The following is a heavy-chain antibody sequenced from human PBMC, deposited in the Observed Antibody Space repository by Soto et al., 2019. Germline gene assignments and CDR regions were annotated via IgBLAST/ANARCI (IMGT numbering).Heavy chain of an antibody. Sequence: PSETLSLTCTVSDGYISSSSYYCGWIHQPPGKGLEWIGSIYYSGSTYYNPSLKSRVTISVDTSKNQFSLKLSSVTAADTAVYYCARWFQDCGGDCYSVFDYWGQGTLVTVSS. CDR3: ARWFQDCGGDCYSVFDY. V-gene: IGHV4-39*01. J-gene: IGHJ4*02. CDR1: DGYISSSSYY. CDR2: IYYSGST. D-gene: IGHD2-21*02.